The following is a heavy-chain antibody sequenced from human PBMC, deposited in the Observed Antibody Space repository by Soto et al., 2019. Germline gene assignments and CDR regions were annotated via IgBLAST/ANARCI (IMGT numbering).Heavy chain of an antibody. V-gene: IGHV1-2*06. CDR1: AYELRAYY. D-gene: IGHD2-15*01. Sequence: GGSVRVLINATAYELRAYYAYLGRQAPGQGLEWAGLLPIPTEGTDYSERLRDRVTMTRDTSINTAYTELRRLRSDDTAIYFCARGRDAAYQFHSTPGMDVWGKGTTVTV. CDR3: ARGRDAAYQFHSTPGMDV. J-gene: IGHJ6*04. CDR2: LPIPTEGT.